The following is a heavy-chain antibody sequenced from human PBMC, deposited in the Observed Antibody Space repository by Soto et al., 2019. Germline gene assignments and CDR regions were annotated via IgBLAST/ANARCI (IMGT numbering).Heavy chain of an antibody. Sequence: QVQLVESGGGVVQPGRSLRLSCAASGFTFSTYAMEWVRQAPGKGLEWVALISYDGNNKYYADSVRGRFTISRDNSKNPLYLQVNTLRHEDTALYFCARPVEPFYSYGMDVWGQGTTVTVSS. CDR2: ISYDGNNK. V-gene: IGHV3-30-3*01. J-gene: IGHJ6*02. CDR1: GFTFSTYA. CDR3: ARPVEPFYSYGMDV.